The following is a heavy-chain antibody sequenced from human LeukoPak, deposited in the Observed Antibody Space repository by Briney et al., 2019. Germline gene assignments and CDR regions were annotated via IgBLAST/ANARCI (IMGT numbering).Heavy chain of an antibody. V-gene: IGHV5-51*01. CDR3: ARQDEDTMVRGVIFPFDY. J-gene: IGHJ4*02. CDR2: IYPGDSDT. D-gene: IGHD3-10*01. CDR1: GYSFTSYW. Sequence: PGESLKISCKGSGYSFTSYWIGWVRQMPGKGLEWMGIIYPGDSDTRYSPSFQGQVTISADKSISTAYLQWSSLKASDTAMYYCARQDEDTMVRGVIFPFDYWGQGTLVTVSS.